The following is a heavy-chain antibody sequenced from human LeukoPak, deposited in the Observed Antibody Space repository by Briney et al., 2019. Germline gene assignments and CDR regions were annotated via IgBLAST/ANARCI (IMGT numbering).Heavy chain of an antibody. J-gene: IGHJ4*02. CDR2: TSGGGGVT. Sequence: SGGSLRLSCAASGFTFNSYAMSWVRQAPGKGLEWVSSTSGGGGVTYYADSVKGRFTISRDNSVNTLYLQMNSLTAADTAVYYCARGLYGSDSFWGQGNLVTVSS. CDR1: GFTFNSYA. CDR3: ARGLYGSDSF. D-gene: IGHD6-19*01. V-gene: IGHV3-23*01.